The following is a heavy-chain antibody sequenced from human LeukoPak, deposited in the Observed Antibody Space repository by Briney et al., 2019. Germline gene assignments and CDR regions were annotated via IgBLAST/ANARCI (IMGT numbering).Heavy chain of an antibody. Sequence: GGSLRLSCAASGFTVISNYMNWVRQAPGKGLEWVSYISSSGSTIYYADSVKGRFTISRDNAKNSLYLQMNSLRAEDTAVYYCAREGALTVTKDAFDIWGQGTMVTVSS. J-gene: IGHJ3*02. CDR3: AREGALTVTKDAFDI. D-gene: IGHD4-17*01. V-gene: IGHV3-48*03. CDR1: GFTVISNY. CDR2: ISSSGSTI.